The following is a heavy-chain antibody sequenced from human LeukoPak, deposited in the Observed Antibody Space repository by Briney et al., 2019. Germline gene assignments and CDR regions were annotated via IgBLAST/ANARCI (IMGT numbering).Heavy chain of an antibody. V-gene: IGHV4-39*01. CDR1: GGSISSSSYY. D-gene: IGHD6-19*01. CDR2: IYYSGST. Sequence: SETLSLTCTVSGGSISSSSYYWGWIRQPPGKGLEWIGSIYYSGSTYYNPSLKSRVTISVDTSRTQFSLNLSSVTAADTAVYYCARHVYIALAATLINYYGMDVWGHGTTVTVSS. CDR3: ARHVYIALAATLINYYGMDV. J-gene: IGHJ6*02.